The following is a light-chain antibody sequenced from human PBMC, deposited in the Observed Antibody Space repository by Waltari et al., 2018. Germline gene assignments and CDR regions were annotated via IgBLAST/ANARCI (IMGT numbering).Light chain of an antibody. J-gene: IGLJ2*01. V-gene: IGLV3-21*03. CDR1: DIGRKR. Sequence: SYVLTQPPSVSVAPGKSAKMTCGGTDIGRKRVHWYQQQPGQVPVLVVHDDSGRPSGIHERYSGSNSGNTATLTITRVEVGDEADYYCQVWDRSTDHSRFGGGTELTVL. CDR2: DDS. CDR3: QVWDRSTDHSR.